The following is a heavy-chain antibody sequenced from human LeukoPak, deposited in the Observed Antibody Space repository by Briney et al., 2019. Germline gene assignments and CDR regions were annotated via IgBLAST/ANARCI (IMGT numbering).Heavy chain of an antibody. D-gene: IGHD2-2*01. Sequence: HPGGSLRLSCAASGFTFRSYAMNWGRQAPGKGLEWVSGISGSGGSTYYADSVQGRFTISRDNSTNTLYLQMNSLRAEDTALYYCATRGCSSTSCSDAFDIWGQGTMVTVSS. CDR2: ISGSGGST. V-gene: IGHV3-23*01. CDR3: ATRGCSSTSCSDAFDI. J-gene: IGHJ3*02. CDR1: GFTFRSYA.